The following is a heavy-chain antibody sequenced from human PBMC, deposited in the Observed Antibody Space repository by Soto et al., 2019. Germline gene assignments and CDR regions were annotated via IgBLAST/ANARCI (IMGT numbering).Heavy chain of an antibody. D-gene: IGHD2-15*01. CDR2: IWYDGSNK. V-gene: IGHV3-33*01. CDR1: GFTFSSYG. J-gene: IGHJ4*02. CDR3: ASDLGYCSGGSCPRLGIIDY. Sequence: GGSLRLSCAASGFTFSSYGMHWVRQAPGKGLEWVAVIWYDGSNKYYADSVKGRFTISRDNSKNTLFLQMNSLRAEDTAVYYCASDLGYCSGGSCPRLGIIDYWGQGTLVTVSS.